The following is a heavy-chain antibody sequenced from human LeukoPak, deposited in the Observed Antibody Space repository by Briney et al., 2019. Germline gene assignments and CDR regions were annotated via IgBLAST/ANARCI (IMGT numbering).Heavy chain of an antibody. D-gene: IGHD1-26*01. CDR1: GFTFSSYS. CDR3: AREWELNAFDI. J-gene: IGHJ3*02. Sequence: GGSLRLSCAASGFTFSSYSMNWVRQAPGKGLEWVSYISSSSSTIYYADSVKGRFTISRDNAKNSLYLQMNSLRAEDTAVYYCAREWELNAFDIWGQGIMVTVSS. CDR2: ISSSSSTI. V-gene: IGHV3-48*04.